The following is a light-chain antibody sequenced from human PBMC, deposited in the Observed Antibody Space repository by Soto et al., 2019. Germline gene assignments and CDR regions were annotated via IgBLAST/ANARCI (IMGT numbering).Light chain of an antibody. CDR3: CSYAGNSIVL. CDR1: SSDVGSYNL. CDR2: EVT. V-gene: IGLV2-23*02. J-gene: IGLJ2*01. Sequence: QSALTQPASVSGSPGQSITISCTGTSSDVGSYNLVSWYQQHPGKAPKVMIYEVTKWPSGVSNRFSGSKSGNTASLTISGLQAEDEAYYYCCSYAGNSIVLFGGGTKLTVL.